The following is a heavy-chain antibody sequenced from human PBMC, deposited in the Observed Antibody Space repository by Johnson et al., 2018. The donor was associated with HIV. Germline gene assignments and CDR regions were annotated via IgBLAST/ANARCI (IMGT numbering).Heavy chain of an antibody. V-gene: IGHV3-30*07. D-gene: IGHD7-27*01. CDR2: ISYDGSNK. CDR3: ASGDELGDDAFDI. Sequence: QVQLVESGGGVVQPGRSLRLSCTASGFTFNNYPMHWVRQAPGKGLEWVAVISYDGSNKYYADSVKGRFAISRDNSKNTLYLQMNSLRAEDTALYYCASGDELGDDAFDIWGQGTMVTVSS. CDR1: GFTFNNYP. J-gene: IGHJ3*02.